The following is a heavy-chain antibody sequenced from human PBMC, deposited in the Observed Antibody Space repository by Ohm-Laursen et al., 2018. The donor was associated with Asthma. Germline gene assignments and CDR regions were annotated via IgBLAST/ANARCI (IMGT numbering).Heavy chain of an antibody. V-gene: IGHV2-70*04. J-gene: IGHJ5*02. Sequence: TQTLTLTYTFSGFSFNTSGMRVSWIRQPPGKALEWLGRIYWDDEKLYSTSLKSRLTISKDTSKNQVVLTMTNMGPVDTATYYCARSMTHCSSTGCYVGNWLDPWGQGTLVTVSS. CDR3: ARSMTHCSSTGCYVGNWLDP. CDR1: GFSFNTSGMR. D-gene: IGHD2-2*01. CDR2: IYWDDEK.